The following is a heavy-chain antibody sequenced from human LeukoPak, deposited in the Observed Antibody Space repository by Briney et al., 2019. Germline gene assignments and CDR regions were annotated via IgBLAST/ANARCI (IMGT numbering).Heavy chain of an antibody. J-gene: IGHJ5*02. CDR1: GYTFTSYG. Sequence: ASVKVSCKASGYTFTSYGISWVRQAPGQGLEWMGWISAYNGNTNYAQKLRGRVTMTTDTSTSTAYMELRSLRSDDTAVYYCARTGIAAAGTFRDPRWFDPWGQGTLVTVSS. V-gene: IGHV1-18*01. D-gene: IGHD6-13*01. CDR2: ISAYNGNT. CDR3: ARTGIAAAGTFRDPRWFDP.